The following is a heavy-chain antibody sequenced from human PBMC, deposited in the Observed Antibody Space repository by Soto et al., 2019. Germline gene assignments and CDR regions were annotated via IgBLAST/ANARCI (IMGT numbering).Heavy chain of an antibody. D-gene: IGHD1-26*01. V-gene: IGHV4-34*01. Sequence: SETLSLTCAVHGGSFSDYYWSWIRQPPGKGLEWIGEINYSGRTNYNPSLKSRVTISVDTSKNQFPLTLSSMTAADTAVYYCAGRGPLFDYGGRETWVTVPS. J-gene: IGHJ4*02. CDR1: GGSFSDYY. CDR3: AGRGPLFDY. CDR2: INYSGRT.